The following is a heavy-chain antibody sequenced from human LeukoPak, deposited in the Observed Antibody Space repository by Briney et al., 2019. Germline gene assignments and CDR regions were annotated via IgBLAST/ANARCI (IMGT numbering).Heavy chain of an antibody. Sequence: HPGGSLRLSCAAPGFSFSSYAMSWVRQVPGKGLEWVSAISGSGSSTYYADSVKGRFTISRDNSKDTLYLQMNSLRAEDMAVYYCAKDARGYTQPIDYWGQGTLVTVSS. J-gene: IGHJ4*02. V-gene: IGHV3-23*01. CDR2: ISGSGSST. CDR1: GFSFSSYA. CDR3: AKDARGYTQPIDY. D-gene: IGHD5-18*01.